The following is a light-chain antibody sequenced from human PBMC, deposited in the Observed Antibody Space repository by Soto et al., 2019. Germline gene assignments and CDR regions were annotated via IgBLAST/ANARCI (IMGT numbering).Light chain of an antibody. CDR3: MQARQTPTWT. Sequence: DIVMTQSPLSLPVTPGEPASISCRSSQSLLHSNGYNYLDWYLQKPGQSPQLLIYLGSNRASGVPDRISGGGSGTDFTLKISRVEAEDVGVYYCMQARQTPTWTFGQGTKVEIK. CDR1: QSLLHSNGYNY. V-gene: IGKV2-28*01. CDR2: LGS. J-gene: IGKJ1*01.